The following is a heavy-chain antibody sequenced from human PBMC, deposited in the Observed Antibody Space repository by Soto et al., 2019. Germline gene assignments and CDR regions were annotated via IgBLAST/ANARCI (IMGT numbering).Heavy chain of an antibody. CDR2: MNPNSGNT. CDR3: ARGDPNWNYYYYYMDV. CDR1: GYTFTSYD. D-gene: IGHD1-1*01. J-gene: IGHJ6*03. Sequence: ASVKVSCKASGYTFTSYDINWVRQATGQGLEWMGWMNPNSGNTGYAQKFQGRVTMTRNTSISTAYMELSSLRSEDTAVYYCARGDPNWNYYYYYMDVWGKGTTVTVSS. V-gene: IGHV1-8*01.